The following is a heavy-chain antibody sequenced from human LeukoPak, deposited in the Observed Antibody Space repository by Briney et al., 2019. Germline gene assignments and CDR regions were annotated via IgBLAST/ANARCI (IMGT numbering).Heavy chain of an antibody. J-gene: IGHJ6*03. CDR1: GYTFTSYY. Sequence: GASVKVSCKASGYTFTSYYMHWVRQAPGQGLEWMGIINPSGGSTSYAQKFQGRVTMTRDMSTSTVYMELSSLRSEDTAVYYCARGDSCSSTSCYLSSLATYYYYYMDVWGKGTTVTVSS. D-gene: IGHD2-2*01. CDR3: ARGDSCSSTSCYLSSLATYYYYYMDV. CDR2: INPSGGST. V-gene: IGHV1-46*01.